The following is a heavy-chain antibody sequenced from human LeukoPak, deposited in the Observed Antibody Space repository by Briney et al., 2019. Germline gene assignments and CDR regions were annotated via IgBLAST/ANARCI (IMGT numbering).Heavy chain of an antibody. J-gene: IGHJ5*02. CDR2: ISYDGSNK. CDR1: GFTFSSYA. CDR3: ARDQVQQLIP. V-gene: IGHV3-30-3*01. D-gene: IGHD6-13*01. Sequence: GRSLRLSCAASGFTFSSYAMHWVRQAPGKGLEWVAVISYDGSNKYYADSVKGRFTISRDDSKNTLYLQMNSLRAEDTAVYYCARDQVQQLIPWGQGTLVTVSS.